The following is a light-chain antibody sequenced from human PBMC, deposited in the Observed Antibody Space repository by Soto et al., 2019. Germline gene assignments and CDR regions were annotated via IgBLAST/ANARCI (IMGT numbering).Light chain of an antibody. CDR1: QSVGND. CDR2: DAS. J-gene: IGKJ4*01. Sequence: EIVMTQSPATLSVSPGDRATLSCRASQSVGNDLAWYQQKPGQAPRLPIYDASTRATGIPARFSGSGSGTEFTLTISSLLSEDFAVYSCQQYNNWPLTFGGGTKVDIK. V-gene: IGKV3D-15*01. CDR3: QQYNNWPLT.